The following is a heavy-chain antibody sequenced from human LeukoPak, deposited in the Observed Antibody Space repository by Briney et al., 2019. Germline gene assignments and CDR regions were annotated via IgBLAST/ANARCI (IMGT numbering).Heavy chain of an antibody. Sequence: PSETLSLTCTVSGGSISRYYWGWIRQPPGKGLEWIGYIYYSGSTNYNPSLKSRVTISVDTSKNQFSLKLSSVTAADTAVYYCARGGYDSSGYYYGYYYYGMDVWGQGTTVTVSS. V-gene: IGHV4-59*08. CDR3: ARGGYDSSGYYYGYYYYGMDV. J-gene: IGHJ6*02. CDR2: IYYSGST. CDR1: GGSISRYY. D-gene: IGHD3-22*01.